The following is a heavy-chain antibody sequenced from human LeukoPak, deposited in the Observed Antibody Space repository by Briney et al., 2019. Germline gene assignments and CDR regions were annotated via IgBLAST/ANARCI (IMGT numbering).Heavy chain of an antibody. CDR3: SRGAHFDY. CDR2: IRRKANGGTT. V-gene: IGHV3-49*04. CDR1: GFTFSDYD. Sequence: GGSLRLSCTASGFTFSDYDMSWARQAPGKGLEWVGFIRRKANGGTTEYAASERGRFTISREDSKSIAYLQMNSLTTEDTAIYYCSRGAHFDYWGQGTLVTVSS. J-gene: IGHJ4*02.